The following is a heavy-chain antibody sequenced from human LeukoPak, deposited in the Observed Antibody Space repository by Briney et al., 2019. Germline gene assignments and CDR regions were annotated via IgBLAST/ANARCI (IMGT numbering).Heavy chain of an antibody. CDR1: CG. Sequence: CGMNWVRQAPGKGLEWVSYISGSSGTIYYADSVKGRFTISRDNAKNSLYLQMNSLRAEDTAVYYCAGRSEFGVLYYMDIWGKGTTVTVSS. D-gene: IGHD3-16*01. J-gene: IGHJ6*03. CDR2: ISGSSGTI. V-gene: IGHV3-48*01. CDR3: AGRSEFGVLYYMDI.